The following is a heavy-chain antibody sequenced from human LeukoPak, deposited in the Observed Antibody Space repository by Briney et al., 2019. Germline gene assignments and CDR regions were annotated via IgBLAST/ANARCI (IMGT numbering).Heavy chain of an antibody. CDR2: INHSGST. V-gene: IGHV4-34*01. CDR3: ARRRLLRYYFDY. J-gene: IGHJ4*02. Sequence: KASETLSLTCAVYGGSFSGYYWSWIRQPPGKGLEWIGEINHSGSTNHNPSLKSRVTISVDTSKNQFSLKLSSVTAADTAVYYCARRRLLRYYFDYWGQGTLVTVSS. CDR1: GGSFSGYY. D-gene: IGHD3-22*01.